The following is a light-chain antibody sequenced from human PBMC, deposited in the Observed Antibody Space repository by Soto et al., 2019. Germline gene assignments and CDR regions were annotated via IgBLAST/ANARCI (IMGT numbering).Light chain of an antibody. Sequence: DIQMTQSPSSLSASVGDRVTITCRASQSIRYYLNWYQQKPGKAPKLLIYAASSLQSGVPSRFSGSGSGTDFTLTISSLQPEDFATYYCQQSYSTPPNTFGQGTKLEIK. CDR1: QSIRYY. CDR3: QQSYSTPPNT. CDR2: AAS. V-gene: IGKV1-39*01. J-gene: IGKJ2*01.